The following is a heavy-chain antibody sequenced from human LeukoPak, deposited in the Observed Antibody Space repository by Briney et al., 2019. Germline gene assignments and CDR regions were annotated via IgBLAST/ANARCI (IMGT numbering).Heavy chain of an antibody. Sequence: PGGSLRLSCAASGFTFSSYWMHWVRQAPGKGLVWVSRINSDGSSTSYADSVKGRFTISRDNAKNTLYLQMNSLRAEDTAVYYCAREGAYYDGSGYYYYYYHMDVWGKGTTVTVSS. CDR2: INSDGSST. V-gene: IGHV3-74*01. D-gene: IGHD3-22*01. CDR1: GFTFSSYW. J-gene: IGHJ6*03. CDR3: AREGAYYDGSGYYYYYYHMDV.